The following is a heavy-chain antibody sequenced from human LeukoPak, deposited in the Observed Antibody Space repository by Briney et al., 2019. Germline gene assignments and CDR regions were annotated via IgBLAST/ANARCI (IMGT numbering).Heavy chain of an antibody. CDR3: TSRYSGSYYYYYGMDV. D-gene: IGHD1-26*01. CDR1: GFTFGDYA. CDR2: IRSKAYGGTT. V-gene: IGHV3-49*04. Sequence: GGSLRLSCTASGFTFGDYAMSWVRQAPGKGLEWGGFIRSKAYGGTTEYAASVKGRFTISRDDSKSIAYLQMNSLKTEDTAVYYCTSRYSGSYYYYYGMDVWGQGTTVTVSS. J-gene: IGHJ6*02.